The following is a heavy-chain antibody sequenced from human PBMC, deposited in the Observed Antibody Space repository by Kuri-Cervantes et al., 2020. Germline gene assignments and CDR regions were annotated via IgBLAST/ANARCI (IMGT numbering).Heavy chain of an antibody. CDR1: GFTFSRHW. Sequence: GGSLRLSCEASGFTFSRHWMSWVRQAPGQGLEWVANIKQDGSEKYFVDSVKGRFTISRDNAKNSLYLQMNSLRAEDTALYYCARGRYCTGGSCYGRRFDPWGQGTLVTVSS. CDR3: ARGRYCTGGSCYGRRFDP. D-gene: IGHD2-15*01. CDR2: IKQDGSEK. J-gene: IGHJ5*02. V-gene: IGHV3-7*05.